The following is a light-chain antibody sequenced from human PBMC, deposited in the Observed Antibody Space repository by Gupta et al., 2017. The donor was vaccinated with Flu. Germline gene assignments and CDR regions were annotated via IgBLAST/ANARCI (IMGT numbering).Light chain of an antibody. CDR1: QSISSI. CDR2: AAS. Sequence: DIQMTQSPSSLSASVGDRVTITCRASQSISSILNWYQQRPGKAPQLLIYAASNLQSGVPSRFSGSGSGTDFTLTISSLQTEDFATYYCQQSYSYPYTFGQGTKLEIK. CDR3: QQSYSYPYT. V-gene: IGKV1-39*01. J-gene: IGKJ2*01.